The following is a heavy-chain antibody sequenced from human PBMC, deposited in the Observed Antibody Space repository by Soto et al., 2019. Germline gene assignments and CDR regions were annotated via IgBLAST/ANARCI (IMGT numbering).Heavy chain of an antibody. Sequence: QLQLQASGPGLVKPSQTLSLTCTVSGGSVNTGGYYWSWIRQHPGMDLGWTGYMYYSGTTYYNPTLKSRVDISIDSSKNQFSPHLTSVTAADPAVYYRAGGDRWATPFPYWGHGTLVTVSS. J-gene: IGHJ4*01. D-gene: IGHD2-15*01. CDR3: AGGDRWATPFPY. CDR2: MYYSGTT. V-gene: IGHV4-31*03. CDR1: GGSVNTGGYY.